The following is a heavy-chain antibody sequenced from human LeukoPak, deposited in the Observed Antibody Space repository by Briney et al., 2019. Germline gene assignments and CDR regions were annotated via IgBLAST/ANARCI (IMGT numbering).Heavy chain of an antibody. CDR2: INHSGST. Sequence: SEALSLTCAVYGGSFSGYYWSWIRQPPGKGLEWIGEINHSGSTNYNPSLKSRVTISVDTSKNQFSLKLSSVTAADTAVYYCSGESYAFDIWGQGTMVTVSS. CDR3: SGESYAFDI. V-gene: IGHV4-34*03. CDR1: GGSFSGYY. J-gene: IGHJ3*02. D-gene: IGHD3-10*01.